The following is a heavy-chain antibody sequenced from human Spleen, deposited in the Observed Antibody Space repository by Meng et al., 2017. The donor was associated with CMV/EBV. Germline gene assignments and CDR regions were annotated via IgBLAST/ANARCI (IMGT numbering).Heavy chain of an antibody. CDR3: ARVSIRVTIFGVVFIDPFYFYGMDV. CDR1: GYTFIAHY. Sequence: ASVKVSCKASGYTFIAHYIHYFRQAPGQGLEWMGWISPYSGGTNYAQKFQGRVTMTRDTSISTTYMELSRLTSDDTAVYYCARVSIRVTIFGVVFIDPFYFYGMDVWGQGTSVTVSS. CDR2: ISPYSGGT. J-gene: IGHJ6*02. V-gene: IGHV1-2*02. D-gene: IGHD3-3*01.